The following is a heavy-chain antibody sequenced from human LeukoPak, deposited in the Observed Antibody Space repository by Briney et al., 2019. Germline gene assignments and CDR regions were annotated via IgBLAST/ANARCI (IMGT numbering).Heavy chain of an antibody. V-gene: IGHV1-18*01. CDR2: ISAYNGNT. CDR3: ARERYYYYGMDV. J-gene: IGHJ6*02. Sequence: ASVKVSCKASGYTFTSYGIGWVRQAPGQGLERMGWISAYNGNTNYAQKLQGRVTMTTDTSTSTAYMELRSLRSDDTAVYYCARERYYYYGMDVWGQGTTVTVSS. CDR1: GYTFTSYG.